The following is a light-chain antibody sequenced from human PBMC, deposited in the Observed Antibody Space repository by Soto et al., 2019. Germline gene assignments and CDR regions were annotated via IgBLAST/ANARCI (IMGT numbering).Light chain of an antibody. J-gene: IGLJ1*01. V-gene: IGLV2-11*01. Sequence: QCVLTQPRSVSGSPGQSVTISCTGTSSDVGGYNYVSWYQQHPGKAPKLMIYDVSKRPSGVPDRFSGSKSGNTASLTISGPQAEDEADYYCCSYAGSYTFVFGTGTKVTVL. CDR2: DVS. CDR3: CSYAGSYTFV. CDR1: SSDVGGYNY.